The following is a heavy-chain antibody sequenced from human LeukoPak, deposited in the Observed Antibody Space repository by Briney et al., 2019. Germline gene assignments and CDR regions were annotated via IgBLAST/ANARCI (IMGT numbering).Heavy chain of an antibody. J-gene: IGHJ3*01. CDR2: INYGGST. CDR3: ARGFPPGSGSRGSHAFDV. CDR1: EMSLSAYY. V-gene: IGHV4-34*01. Sequence: PSETLSLTCAVSEMSLSAYYWNWIRQSPGKGLGWIGEINYGGSTKYTPSLEGRGTILIDTSKNQFSLKLTSVTAADTAVYYCARGFPPGSGSRGSHAFDVWGQGTMVTVSS. D-gene: IGHD6-19*01.